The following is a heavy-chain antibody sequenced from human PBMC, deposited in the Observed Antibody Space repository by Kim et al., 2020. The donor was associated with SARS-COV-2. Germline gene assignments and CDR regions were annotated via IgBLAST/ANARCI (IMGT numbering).Heavy chain of an antibody. D-gene: IGHD2-2*02. Sequence: SVKVSCKASGGTFSSYAISWVRQAPGQGLEWMGGIIPIFGTANYAQKFQGRVTITADESTSTAYMELSSLRSEDTAVYYCARDRRGVCSSTSCYKSPPRYDMDVWGQGTTVTVSS. J-gene: IGHJ6*02. CDR1: GGTFSSYA. V-gene: IGHV1-69*13. CDR2: IIPIFGTA. CDR3: ARDRRGVCSSTSCYKSPPRYDMDV.